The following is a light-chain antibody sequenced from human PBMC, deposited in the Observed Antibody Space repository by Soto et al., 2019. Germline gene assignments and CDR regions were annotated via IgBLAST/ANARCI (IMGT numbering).Light chain of an antibody. V-gene: IGKV3-20*01. J-gene: IGKJ3*01. CDR2: GAF. CDR3: XQXGVSPLT. Sequence: EIVLTQSPGTLSLSPGETATVSCRATESLITKALAWYQQKPGQAPRLLIYGAFTRDAAIPDRFNGSGSGTDFALTXSRLXLXDXXXXXXXQXGVSPLTFGPGTKVEIK. CDR1: ESLITKA.